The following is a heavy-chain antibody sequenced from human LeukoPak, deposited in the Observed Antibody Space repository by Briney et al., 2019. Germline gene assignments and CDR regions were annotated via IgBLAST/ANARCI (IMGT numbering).Heavy chain of an antibody. J-gene: IGHJ4*02. V-gene: IGHV1-8*01. D-gene: IGHD6-19*01. CDR2: MNPNSGRT. CDR1: GYTLTSYD. Sequence: ASVKVSCKASGYTLTSYDINWVRQATGQGLEWMGWMNPNSGRTGYAQNFQGRITITRNTSISTAYMELSRLRSDDTAVYYCVRGGPGYSSGWYALDYWGQGTLVTVSS. CDR3: VRGGPGYSSGWYALDY.